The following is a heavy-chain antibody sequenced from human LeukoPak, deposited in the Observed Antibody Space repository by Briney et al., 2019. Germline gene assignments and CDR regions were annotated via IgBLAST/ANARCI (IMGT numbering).Heavy chain of an antibody. Sequence: GGSLRLSCAASGFTFSNYGMHWVRQAPGKGLEWVAVIWYDGSNKYYADSVKGRFTISRDNSKNTLYLQMNSLRAEDTAVYYCARGQPRGPPYYGMDVWGQGTTVTVSS. CDR3: ARGQPRGPPYYGMDV. V-gene: IGHV3-33*01. CDR2: IWYDGSNK. CDR1: GFTFSNYG. J-gene: IGHJ6*02.